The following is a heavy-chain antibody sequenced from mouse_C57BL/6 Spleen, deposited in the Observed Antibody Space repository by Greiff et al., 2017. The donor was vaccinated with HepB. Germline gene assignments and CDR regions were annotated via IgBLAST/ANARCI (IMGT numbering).Heavy chain of an antibody. V-gene: IGHV5-9-1*02. CDR3: TRLLYAMDD. CDR1: GFTFSSYA. Sequence: EVNVVESGEGLVKPGGSLKLSCAASGFTFSSYAMSWVRQTPEKRLEWVAYISSGGDYIYYADTVKGRFTISRDNARNTLYLQMSSLKSEDTAIYYCTRLLYAMDDWGQGTSVTVSS. J-gene: IGHJ4*01. CDR2: ISSGGDYI.